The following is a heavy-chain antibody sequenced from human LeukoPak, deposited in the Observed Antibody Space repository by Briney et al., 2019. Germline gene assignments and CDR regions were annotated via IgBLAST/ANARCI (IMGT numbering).Heavy chain of an antibody. D-gene: IGHD4-17*01. V-gene: IGHV3-15*01. J-gene: IGHJ6*02. Sequence: GGSLRLSCAASGFTFSDAWMNWVRQASGKGLEWVGRIKSKTDGATRDYAAPVKGRFTISRDDSKNTLYLQMNSLKTEDTAVYYCATDLRTVTTFGYYYYGMDDWGQGTTVTVSS. CDR3: ATDLRTVTTFGYYYYGMDD. CDR2: IKSKTDGATR. CDR1: GFTFSDAW.